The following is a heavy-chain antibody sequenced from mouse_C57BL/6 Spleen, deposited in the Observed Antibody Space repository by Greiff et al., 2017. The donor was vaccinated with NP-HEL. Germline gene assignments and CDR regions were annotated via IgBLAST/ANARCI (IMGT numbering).Heavy chain of an antibody. CDR3: ARDIGFITTVDWYFDV. J-gene: IGHJ1*03. D-gene: IGHD1-1*01. CDR2: ISYDGSN. CDR1: GYSITSGYY. Sequence: EVQRVESGPGLVKPSQSLSLTCSVTGYSITSGYYWNWIRQFPGNKLEWMGYISYDGSNNYNPSLKNRISITRDTSKNQFFLKLNSVTTEDTATYYCARDIGFITTVDWYFDVWGTGTTVTVSS. V-gene: IGHV3-6*01.